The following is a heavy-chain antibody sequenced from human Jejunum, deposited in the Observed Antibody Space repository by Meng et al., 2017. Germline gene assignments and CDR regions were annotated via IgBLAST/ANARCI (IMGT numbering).Heavy chain of an antibody. CDR3: TRLVVVKGNAFDI. D-gene: IGHD1-1*01. CDR2: IRMKSYGGTP. V-gene: IGHV3-49*03. Sequence: SLKISCTASGFTFGDYALSWFRQAPGKGLEWVGFIRMKSYGGTPAYAASVAGRFSISRDDSNSIAYLEMNSLKTEDTALYYCTRLVVVKGNAFDIWGQGTMVTVSS. CDR1: GFTFGDYA. J-gene: IGHJ3*02.